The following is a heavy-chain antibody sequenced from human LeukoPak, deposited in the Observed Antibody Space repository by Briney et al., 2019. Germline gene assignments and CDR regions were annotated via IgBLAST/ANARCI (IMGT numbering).Heavy chain of an antibody. Sequence: ASVKVSCKASGYTFTSYDINWVRQATGQRLEWMGWMNPNSGNTGYAQKFQGRVTMTRNTSISTAYMELSSLRSEDTAVYYCARGAATYDSSGYSDYWGQGTLVTVSS. D-gene: IGHD3-22*01. CDR2: MNPNSGNT. CDR1: GYTFTSYD. J-gene: IGHJ4*02. V-gene: IGHV1-8*01. CDR3: ARGAATYDSSGYSDY.